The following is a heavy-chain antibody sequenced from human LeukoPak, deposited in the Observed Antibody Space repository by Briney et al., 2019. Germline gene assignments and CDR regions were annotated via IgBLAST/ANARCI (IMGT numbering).Heavy chain of an antibody. CDR3: ARMRSGYDAFDY. V-gene: IGHV4-34*01. J-gene: IGHJ4*02. CDR1: GGSFSGYY. D-gene: IGHD5-12*01. CDR2: INHSGST. Sequence: PSETLSLTCAVYGGSFSGYYWSWIRRPPGKGLEWIGEINHSGSTNYNPSLKSRVTISVDTSKNQFSLKLSSVTAADTAVYYCARMRSGYDAFDYWGQGTLVTVSS.